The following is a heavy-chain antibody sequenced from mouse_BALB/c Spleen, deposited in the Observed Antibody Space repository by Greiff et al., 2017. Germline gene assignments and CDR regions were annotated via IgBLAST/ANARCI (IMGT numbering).Heavy chain of an antibody. CDR1: GFNIKDYY. CDR2: IDPENGDT. V-gene: IGHV14-4*02. CDR3: ARSGYGNYDY. Sequence: VQLQQSGAELVKPGASVKLSCTASGFNIKDYYMHWVKQRPEQGLEWIGWIDPENGDTEYAPKFQGKATMTADTSSNTAYLQLSSLTSEDSAVYYCARSGYGNYDYWGQGTTLTVSS. J-gene: IGHJ2*01. D-gene: IGHD2-1*01.